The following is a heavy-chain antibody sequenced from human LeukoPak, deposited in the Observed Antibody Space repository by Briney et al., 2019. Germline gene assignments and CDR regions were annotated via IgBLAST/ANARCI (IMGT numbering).Heavy chain of an antibody. D-gene: IGHD6-19*01. CDR2: IYPGDSDT. V-gene: IGHV5-51*01. CDR3: ARPRYSSDYYDAFDI. Sequence: GESLKISCQGSGYSFTNYWIGWVRQMPGKGLEWMGIIYPGDSDTRYSPSFQGQVTISADKSISTAYLQWSGLKASDAAMYYCARPRYSSDYYDAFDIWGQGTMVTVSS. CDR1: GYSFTNYW. J-gene: IGHJ3*02.